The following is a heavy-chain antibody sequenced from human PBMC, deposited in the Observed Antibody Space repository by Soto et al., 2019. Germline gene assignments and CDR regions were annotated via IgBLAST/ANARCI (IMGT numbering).Heavy chain of an antibody. CDR1: CASVMSYH. V-gene: IGHV4-4*07. D-gene: IGHD1-26*01. CDR3: AKSGSFFRPSLGYFDY. CDR2: VQMSGTT. J-gene: IGHJ4*02. Sequence: SETLSLTCALSCASVMSYHWSWIRQAAGKGLEWIGRVQMSGTTNYNPSLKTRVTMTRDTSITTAYMELSRLSSDDTAVYYCAKSGSFFRPSLGYFDYWGQGTLVTVSS.